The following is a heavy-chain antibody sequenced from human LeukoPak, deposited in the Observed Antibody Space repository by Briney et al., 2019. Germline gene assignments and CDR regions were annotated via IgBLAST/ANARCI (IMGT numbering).Heavy chain of an antibody. CDR1: GGSISSYY. V-gene: IGHV4-59*12. D-gene: IGHD2-8*01. CDR3: ARVGIVLMVYFDY. J-gene: IGHJ4*02. Sequence: SETLSLTCTVSGGSISSYYWSWIRQPPGKGLEWIGYIYYSGSTNYNPSLKSRVTISVDTSKNQFSLKLSSVTAADTAVYYCARVGIVLMVYFDYWGQGTLVTVSP. CDR2: IYYSGST.